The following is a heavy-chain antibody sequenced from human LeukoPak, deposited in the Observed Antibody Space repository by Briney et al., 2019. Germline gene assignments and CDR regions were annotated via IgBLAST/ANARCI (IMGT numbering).Heavy chain of an antibody. CDR2: IIPIFGTA. Sequence: ASVKVSCNASGYTFTSYDINWVRQAPGQGLEWMGGIIPIFGTANYAQKFQGRVTITTDESTSTAYMELSSLRSEDTAVYYCATVDGGGWFDPWGQGTLVTVSS. D-gene: IGHD3-10*01. CDR3: ATVDGGGWFDP. J-gene: IGHJ5*02. V-gene: IGHV1-69*05. CDR1: GYTFTSYD.